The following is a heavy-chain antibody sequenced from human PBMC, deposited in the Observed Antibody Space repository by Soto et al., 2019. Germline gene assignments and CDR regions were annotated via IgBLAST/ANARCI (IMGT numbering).Heavy chain of an antibody. CDR2: IIPMFGKA. CDR1: GGTFSRFA. J-gene: IGHJ4*02. CDR3: ARDGTLYDSNGYYYVY. Sequence: SVKVSCKASGGTFSRFAISWVRQAPGQGLVWMGGIIPMFGKANYAQKFQGRVTITADESTSTGYMELRSLTSEDTAVYYCARDGTLYDSNGYYYVYWGQGTLVTVSS. V-gene: IGHV1-69*13. D-gene: IGHD3-22*01.